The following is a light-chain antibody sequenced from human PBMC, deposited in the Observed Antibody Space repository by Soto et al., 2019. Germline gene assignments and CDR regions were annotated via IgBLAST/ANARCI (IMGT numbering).Light chain of an antibody. CDR1: QTIDTY. J-gene: IGKJ2*01. CDR2: AAS. CDR3: QQSTGIPYT. V-gene: IGKV1-39*01. Sequence: DLQMTQSPSSLSASVGDRVTITCRASQTIDTYLNWYQQNPGKAPKLLIYAASTLQNGVPSGFSGSGSWTDFTLTISSLQPEDFATYYCQQSTGIPYTFGQGTKLEIK.